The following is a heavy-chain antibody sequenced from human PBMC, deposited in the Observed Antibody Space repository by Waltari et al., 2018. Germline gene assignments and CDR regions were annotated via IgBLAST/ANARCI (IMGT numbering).Heavy chain of an antibody. D-gene: IGHD2-2*01. V-gene: IGHV3-23*04. J-gene: IGHJ4*02. CDR2: ISGSVGST. CDR3: AKGGVRVPAAFGPPYFDY. CDR1: GFTFSSYA. Sequence: EVQLVESGGGLVQPGGSLRLSCAASGFTFSSYAMSWVRQAPGKGLEWVSAISGSVGSTYYADSVKGRFTISRDNSKNTLYLQMNSLRAEDTAVYYCAKGGVRVPAAFGPPYFDYWGQGTLVTVSS.